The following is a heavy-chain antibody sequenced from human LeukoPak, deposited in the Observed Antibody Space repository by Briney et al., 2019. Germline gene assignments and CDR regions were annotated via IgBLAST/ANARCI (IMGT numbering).Heavy chain of an antibody. J-gene: IGHJ4*02. Sequence: GGSLRLSCTASGFTFGDYAMSWVRQAPGKGLEWVGFIRSKTYGGTTEYAASVKGRFSISRDNAKNSLYLQMNSLRAEDMALYYCAKDIAPGIVGATIFDYWGQGTLVTVSS. V-gene: IGHV3-49*04. CDR1: GFTFGDYA. CDR3: AKDIAPGIVGATIFDY. CDR2: IRSKTYGGTT. D-gene: IGHD1-26*01.